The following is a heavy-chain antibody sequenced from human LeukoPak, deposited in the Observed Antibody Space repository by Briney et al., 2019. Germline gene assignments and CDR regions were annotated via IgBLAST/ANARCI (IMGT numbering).Heavy chain of an antibody. Sequence: KASETLSLTCTVSGGSISGYYWSWIRQPAGEGLEWIGRIYTSGSTNYNPSLKSRVSMSVDTSNNQFSLNLSSVTAADTAVYYCASKRKGAYDFDCWGQGTLVTVSS. J-gene: IGHJ4*02. V-gene: IGHV4-4*07. D-gene: IGHD3-16*01. CDR2: IYTSGST. CDR1: GGSISGYY. CDR3: ASKRKGAYDFDC.